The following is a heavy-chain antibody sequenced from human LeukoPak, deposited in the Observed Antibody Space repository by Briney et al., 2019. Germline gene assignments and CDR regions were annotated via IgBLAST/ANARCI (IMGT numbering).Heavy chain of an antibody. V-gene: IGHV4-59*08. CDR3: ATLQSSGYDYSDY. D-gene: IGHD3-22*01. Sequence: ETLSLTCTVSGGSISSYYWSWIRQPPGKGLEWIGYIYYSGYTDYNPSLKSRVTMSVDTSKNQFSLKLSSVTAADTAVYYCATLQSSGYDYSDYWGQGIQVTVSS. J-gene: IGHJ4*02. CDR2: IYYSGYT. CDR1: GGSISSYY.